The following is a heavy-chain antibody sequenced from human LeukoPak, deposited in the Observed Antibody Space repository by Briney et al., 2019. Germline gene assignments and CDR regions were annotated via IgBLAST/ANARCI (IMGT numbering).Heavy chain of an antibody. CDR3: ARGRVKYYYCSGSNNWFDP. Sequence: SETLSLTCAVYGGSFSGYYWSWIRQPPGKGLEWIGEINHSGSTNYNPSLKSRVTISVDTSKNQFSLKLSSVTAADTAVYYCARGRVKYYYCSGSNNWFDPWGQGTLVTVSS. D-gene: IGHD3-10*01. CDR2: INHSGST. CDR1: GGSFSGYY. V-gene: IGHV4-34*01. J-gene: IGHJ5*02.